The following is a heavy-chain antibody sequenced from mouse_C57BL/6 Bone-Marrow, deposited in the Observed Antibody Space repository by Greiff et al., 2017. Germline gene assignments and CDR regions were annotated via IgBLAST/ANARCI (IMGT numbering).Heavy chain of an antibody. CDR2: INPNNGGT. Sequence: EVQLQQSGPELVKPGASVKLSCKASGYTFTDYYMNWVKQSHGKSLEWIGDINPNNGGTSYNQKFKGKATLTVDKSSSTAYMELRSLTSEDSAVYYCAIDGFYAIDYWGQGTSVTVSS. D-gene: IGHD2-3*01. V-gene: IGHV1-26*01. CDR3: AIDGFYAIDY. CDR1: GYTFTDYY. J-gene: IGHJ4*01.